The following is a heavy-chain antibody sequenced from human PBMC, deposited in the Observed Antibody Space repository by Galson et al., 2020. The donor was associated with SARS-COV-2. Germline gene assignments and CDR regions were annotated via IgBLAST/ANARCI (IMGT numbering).Heavy chain of an antibody. D-gene: IGHD3-22*01. V-gene: IGHV3-9*01. CDR2: ISWNRGRI. J-gene: IGHJ5*02. CDR3: ARGLDSTGYNWCDP. Sequence: GGSLRLSCAASGFTFDDYAMHWVRQAPGKGLEWVSGISWNRGRIGYADSVKGRFTISRDNAKNSLYLQMNSLRAEDTALYYCARGLDSTGYNWCDPWCQGTLVTVAS. CDR1: GFTFDDYA.